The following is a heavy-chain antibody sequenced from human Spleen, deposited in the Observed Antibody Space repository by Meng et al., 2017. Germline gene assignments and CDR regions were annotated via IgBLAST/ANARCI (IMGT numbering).Heavy chain of an antibody. V-gene: IGHV1-2*06. CDR3: ARAYTSSGPFDY. D-gene: IGHD3-16*01. CDR2: INLSSGGT. J-gene: IGHJ4*02. Sequence: ASVKVSCKASGYTFTNYYMHWVRQAPGQGLEWMGRINLSSGGTDYAQKFQGRVTMTRYTSISTAYLELSSLTSDDTALFYCARAYTSSGPFDYWGQGTLVTSPQ. CDR1: GYTFTNYY.